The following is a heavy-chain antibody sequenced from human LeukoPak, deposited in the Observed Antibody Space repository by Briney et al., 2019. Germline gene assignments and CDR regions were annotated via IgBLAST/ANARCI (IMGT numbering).Heavy chain of an antibody. J-gene: IGHJ4*02. V-gene: IGHV3-7*01. Sequence: GGSLRLSCAASGFTFSAYWMSWVRQTPGEGLEWLANINPDGSDQYFVDSVRGRFTISRDNAENSLYLQMNTLRPEDTAVYYCARERQNKDFWSGGDYWGQGTLVTVSS. CDR2: INPDGSDQ. CDR1: GFTFSAYW. D-gene: IGHD3-3*01. CDR3: ARERQNKDFWSGGDY.